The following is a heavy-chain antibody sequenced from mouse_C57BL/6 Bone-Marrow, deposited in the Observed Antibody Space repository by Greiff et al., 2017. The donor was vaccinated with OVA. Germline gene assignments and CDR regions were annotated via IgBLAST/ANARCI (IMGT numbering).Heavy chain of an antibody. CDR1: GFNIKDDY. J-gene: IGHJ4*01. CDR3: TTGVYYDCDGGWAMDY. V-gene: IGHV14-4*01. CDR2: IDPENGDT. D-gene: IGHD2-4*01. Sequence: VQLKQSGAELVRPGASVKLSCTASGFNIKDDYMHWVKQRPEQGLEWIGWIDPENGDTEYASKFQGKATITADTSSNTAYLQLSSLTSEDTAVYYCTTGVYYDCDGGWAMDYWGQGTSVTVSS.